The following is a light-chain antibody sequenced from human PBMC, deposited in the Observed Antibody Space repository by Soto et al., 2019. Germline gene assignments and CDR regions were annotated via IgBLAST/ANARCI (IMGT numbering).Light chain of an antibody. CDR1: QSISSY. J-gene: IGKJ4*01. CDR3: QQYYTWPIT. CDR2: GAS. V-gene: IGKV3-15*01. Sequence: EIVLTQSPATLSLSPGERATLSCRASQSISSYLAWYQHKPGQAPRLLISGASTGATGIPARFSGSGSGTEFTLTISSLQSEDCAIYYCQQYYTWPITFGGGTKVDIK.